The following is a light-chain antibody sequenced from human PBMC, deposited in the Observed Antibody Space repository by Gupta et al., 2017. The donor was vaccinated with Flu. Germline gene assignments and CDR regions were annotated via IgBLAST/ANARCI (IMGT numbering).Light chain of an antibody. V-gene: IGKV1-5*03. CDR3: QQYSYYPWT. Sequence: PSTLSAVVGDRVAITCLSSQSVSRWLAWSQPKPGKAPKLLIHQASSLGSRILSRFSGSGSVTEFTLIISSLQPNDFATYHSQQYSYYPWTFGQGTKLEMK. J-gene: IGKJ1*01. CDR2: QAS. CDR1: QSVSRW.